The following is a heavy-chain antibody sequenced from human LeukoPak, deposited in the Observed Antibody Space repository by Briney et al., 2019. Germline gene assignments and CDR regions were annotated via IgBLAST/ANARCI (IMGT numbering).Heavy chain of an antibody. D-gene: IGHD4-17*01. CDR1: TFTFSSYA. Sequence: GGSLRLSCAASTFTFSSYAMSWVRQAPGKGLEWVSAISAGADSTCYADSVQGRFTISRDNSKNTLFLQMSGLRAEETAVYFCARGAYGDYDSWGQGTLVTVSS. CDR3: ARGAYGDYDS. CDR2: ISAGADST. J-gene: IGHJ5*01. V-gene: IGHV3-23*01.